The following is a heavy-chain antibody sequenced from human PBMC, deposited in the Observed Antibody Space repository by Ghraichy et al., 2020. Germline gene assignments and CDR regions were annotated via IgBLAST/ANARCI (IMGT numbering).Heavy chain of an antibody. D-gene: IGHD5-18*01. J-gene: IGHJ4*02. CDR1: GGSIKSGNFY. CDR3: ARETYTFGPEIDS. Sequence: SETLSLTCTVSGGSIKSGNFYWSWIRQPAGKGPEWIGRISSGGNTNYNPSLKSRVTLSIDTSENQFSLKLSSVTAEDTALYSCARETYTFGPEIDSWGQGTLVTVSS. V-gene: IGHV4-61*02. CDR2: ISSGGNT.